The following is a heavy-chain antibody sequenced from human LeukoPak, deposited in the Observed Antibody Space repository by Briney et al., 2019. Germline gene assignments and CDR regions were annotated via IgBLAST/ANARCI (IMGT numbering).Heavy chain of an antibody. V-gene: IGHV3-48*03. D-gene: IGHD3-9*01. Sequence: GGSLRLSCAASGFTFSSYEMNWVRQAPGKGLEWVSYISSSGSTIYYADSVKGRFTISRDNAKNSLYLQMNSLRAEDTAVYCCARAPGYLEYFQHWGQGTLVTVSS. J-gene: IGHJ1*01. CDR3: ARAPGYLEYFQH. CDR2: ISSSGSTI. CDR1: GFTFSSYE.